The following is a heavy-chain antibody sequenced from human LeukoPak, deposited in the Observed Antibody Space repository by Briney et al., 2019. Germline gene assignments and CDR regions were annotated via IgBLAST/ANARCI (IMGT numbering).Heavy chain of an antibody. D-gene: IGHD1-14*01. CDR2: IYHSGST. V-gene: IGHV4-30-2*01. J-gene: IGHJ4*02. Sequence: SETLSLTCTVSGGSISSGGYYWSWIRQPPGKGLEWIGYIYHSGSTYYNPSLKSRVTISVDRSKNQFSLKLSSVTAADTAVYYCARDSPRNQTPSGVWGQGTLVTVSS. CDR3: ARDSPRNQTPSGV. CDR1: GGSISSGGYY.